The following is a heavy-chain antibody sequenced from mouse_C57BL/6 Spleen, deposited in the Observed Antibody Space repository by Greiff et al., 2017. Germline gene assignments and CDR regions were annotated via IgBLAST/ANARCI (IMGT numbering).Heavy chain of an antibody. CDR2: IYPGSGST. CDR3: ARRGYSNWYFDD. Sequence: QFQLPQPGAELLKPGASVKMSCKASGYTFPSSWITWVKQRTGKCLAWIGGIYPGSGSTNYSEKFKSKAPLTVDTSSSTAYMQLSSLPSEDSAVYYCARRGYSNWYFDDWGTGTTVTGSS. J-gene: IGHJ1*03. D-gene: IGHD2-5*01. V-gene: IGHV1-55*01. CDR1: GYTFPSSW.